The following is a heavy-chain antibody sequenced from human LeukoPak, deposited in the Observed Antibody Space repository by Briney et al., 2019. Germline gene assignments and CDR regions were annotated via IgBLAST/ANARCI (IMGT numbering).Heavy chain of an antibody. CDR2: INHSGST. CDR3: ASVVRYCSGGSCPR. V-gene: IGHV4-34*01. Sequence: SETLSLTCAVYGGSFSSYYWSWIRQPPGKGPEWIGEINHSGSTNYNPSLKSRVTISVDTSKNQFSLKLSSVTAADTAVYYCASVVRYCSGGSCPRWGQGTLVTVSS. D-gene: IGHD2-15*01. J-gene: IGHJ4*02. CDR1: GGSFSSYY.